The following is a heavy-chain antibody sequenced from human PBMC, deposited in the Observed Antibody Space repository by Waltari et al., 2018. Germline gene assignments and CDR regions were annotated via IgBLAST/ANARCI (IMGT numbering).Heavy chain of an antibody. J-gene: IGHJ4*02. CDR2: IKQEGSEK. D-gene: IGHD5-18*01. V-gene: IGHV3-7*01. CDR1: GFTFSNYW. CDR3: TGVDTY. Sequence: EVQVVESGGGLVQPGGSLRLSCAASGFTFSNYWMIWVRQAPGKGLECVANIKQEGSEKYYMDSGKGRFTISRDNAKNSLDLQMDSLRVEDTAVYYCTGVDTYWGQGTLVTVSS.